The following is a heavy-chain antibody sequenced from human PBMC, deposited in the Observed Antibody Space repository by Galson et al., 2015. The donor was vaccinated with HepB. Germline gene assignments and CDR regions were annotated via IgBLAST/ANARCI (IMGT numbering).Heavy chain of an antibody. CDR3: ARGGDEYSSSSDAFDI. CDR2: IDPSDSYT. V-gene: IGHV5-10-1*01. Sequence: QSGAEVKKPGESLRISCKGSGYSFPSYWISWVRQMPGKGLEWMGRIDPSDSYTNYSPSFQGHVTISADKSISTAYLQWSSLKASDTAMYYCARGGDEYSSSSDAFDIWGQGTMVTVSS. D-gene: IGHD6-13*01. CDR1: GYSFPSYW. J-gene: IGHJ3*02.